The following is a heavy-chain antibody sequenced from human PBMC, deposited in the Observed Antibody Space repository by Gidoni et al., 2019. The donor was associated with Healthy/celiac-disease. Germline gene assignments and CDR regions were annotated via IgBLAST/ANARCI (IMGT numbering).Heavy chain of an antibody. Sequence: EVQLLESGGGLVQRGGDLRLSCAASRFTFSSYAMSWVRQAPGKGLEGVSAISCSGGSTYYADSVKGRFTISRDNSKNTLYLQMNSLRAEDTAVYYCAKYSYGWRGDYYGMDVWGQGTTVTVSS. CDR2: ISCSGGST. CDR3: AKYSYGWRGDYYGMDV. V-gene: IGHV3-23*01. CDR1: RFTFSSYA. D-gene: IGHD5-18*01. J-gene: IGHJ6*02.